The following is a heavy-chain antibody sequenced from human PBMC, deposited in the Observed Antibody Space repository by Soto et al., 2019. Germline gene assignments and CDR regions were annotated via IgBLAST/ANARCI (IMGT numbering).Heavy chain of an antibody. V-gene: IGHV3-30*18. CDR1: GFTFSSYG. J-gene: IGHJ4*02. CDR2: ITYAGSNK. CDR3: AKGSTAMTYFDY. Sequence: QVQLVESGGGVVQPGRSLRLSCAASGFTFSSYGMHWVRQAPGKGLEWVAVITYAGSNKYYADSVKGRFTISRDNSKNTLYLQMHSLRSEDTAVYYCAKGSTAMTYFDYWGQGTLVTVSS. D-gene: IGHD5-18*01.